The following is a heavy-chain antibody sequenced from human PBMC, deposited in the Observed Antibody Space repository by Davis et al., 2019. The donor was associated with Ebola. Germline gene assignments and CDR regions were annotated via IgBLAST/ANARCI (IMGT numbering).Heavy chain of an antibody. D-gene: IGHD1-26*01. J-gene: IGHJ4*02. CDR2: ISTTGTYT. CDR1: GVSFSLYS. CDR3: AVVGATVY. V-gene: IGHV3-21*01. Sequence: GESLKISCVASGVSFSLYSMNWVRQAPGKGLEWVASISTTGTYTHYPDSLKGRFTISRDNAKNSLYLQMNSLRAEDTAVYYCAVVGATVYWGQGTLVTVSS.